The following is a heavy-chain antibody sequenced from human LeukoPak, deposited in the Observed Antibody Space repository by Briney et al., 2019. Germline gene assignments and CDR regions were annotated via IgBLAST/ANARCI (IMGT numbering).Heavy chain of an antibody. Sequence: GGSLRLSCAASGFTFSSYSMNWVRQAPGKGLEWVSYISSGSGYIYYADSVKGRFTISRDNAKNSLYLQMNSLRAEDTAVYYCARDKGSGSFLNWFDPWGQGTPVTVSS. V-gene: IGHV3-21*01. CDR2: ISSGSGYI. CDR3: ARDKGSGSFLNWFDP. CDR1: GFTFSSYS. J-gene: IGHJ5*02. D-gene: IGHD3-10*01.